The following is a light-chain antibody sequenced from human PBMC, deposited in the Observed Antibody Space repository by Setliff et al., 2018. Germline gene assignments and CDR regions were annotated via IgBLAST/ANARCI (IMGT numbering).Light chain of an antibody. CDR3: LSYTSETTHAL. V-gene: IGLV2-14*03. J-gene: IGLJ2*01. Sequence: ALAQPPSASGSPGQSITISCAGTSSDVGGYNYVSWYQQHPGKAPKLMIYEVTKRPSGVSDRFSGSKSGNTASLTISGLQAEDEADYYCLSYTSETTHALFAGGTKVTVL. CDR1: SSDVGGYNY. CDR2: EVT.